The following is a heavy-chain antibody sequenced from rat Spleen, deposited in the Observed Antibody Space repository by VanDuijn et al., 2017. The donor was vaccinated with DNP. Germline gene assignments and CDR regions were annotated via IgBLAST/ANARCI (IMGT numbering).Heavy chain of an antibody. V-gene: IGHV5-25*01. CDR1: GFTFSNYD. CDR2: MSPTTRSS. Sequence: EVQLVESGGGLVQPGRSLKLSCAASGFTFSNYDMAWVRQAPTKGLEWVACMSPTTRSSYYRDSLRGRFTVSRDDATRTLYLQMDSLSAEDTATYYCARWEGDYFDYWGQGVMVTVSS. J-gene: IGHJ2*01. CDR3: ARWEGDYFDY. D-gene: IGHD1-11*01.